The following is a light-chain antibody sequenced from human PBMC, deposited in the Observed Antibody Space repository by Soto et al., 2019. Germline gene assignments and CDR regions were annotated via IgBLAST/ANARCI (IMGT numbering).Light chain of an antibody. CDR3: QQYYSTPPT. CDR1: QSVLYSSNNKNY. J-gene: IGKJ4*01. Sequence: DIVMTQSPDSLAVSLGERATINCKSSQSVLYSSNNKNYLAWYQQKPGQPPKLLIYWASTRESGVPGRFSGSGSGTDFTLTISSXQAEDVAVYYCQQYYSTPPTLGGGTKVDTK. CDR2: WAS. V-gene: IGKV4-1*01.